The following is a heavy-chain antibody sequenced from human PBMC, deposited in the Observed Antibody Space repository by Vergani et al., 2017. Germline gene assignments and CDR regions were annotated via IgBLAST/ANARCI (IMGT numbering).Heavy chain of an antibody. CDR2: ISWDGGST. CDR1: GFPFDDYT. V-gene: IGHV3-43*01. Sequence: EVQLVESGGVVVQPGGSLRLSCAASGFPFDDYTMHWVRQAPGKGLEWVSLISWDGGSTYYADSVKGRFIISRDNSKNSLYLQMNSLRTEDTALYYCAKDDSSGAAFDSWAKGQWSPSLQ. CDR3: AKDDSSGAAFDS. J-gene: IGHJ3*02. D-gene: IGHD6-19*01.